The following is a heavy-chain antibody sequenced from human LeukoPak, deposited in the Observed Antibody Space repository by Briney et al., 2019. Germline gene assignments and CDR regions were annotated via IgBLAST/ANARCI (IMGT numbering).Heavy chain of an antibody. V-gene: IGHV4-31*03. CDR2: IYDSGST. CDR3: SRDYRDNYGPRGFDP. Sequence: PSETLSLTCTVSGGSISSGGYYWGWIRQYPGKGLEWIGYIYDSGSTYYNPSLKSRVTISVDTSKNQFSLKLSSVTAADTAVYYCSRDYRDNYGPRGFDPWGQGTLVTVSS. J-gene: IGHJ5*02. CDR1: GGSISSGGYY. D-gene: IGHD5-24*01.